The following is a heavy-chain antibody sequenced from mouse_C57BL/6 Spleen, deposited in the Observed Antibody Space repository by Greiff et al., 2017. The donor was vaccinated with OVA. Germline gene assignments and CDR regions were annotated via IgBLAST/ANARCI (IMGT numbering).Heavy chain of an antibody. CDR1: GFTFSSYG. Sequence: DVQLVESGGDLVKPGGSLKLSCAASGFTFSSYGMSWVRQTPDKRLEWVATISSGGSYTYYPDSVKGRFTISRDNAKNTLYLQMSSLKSEDTDMYYCARQALDYWGQGTTLTVSS. CDR2: ISSGGSYT. CDR3: ARQALDY. V-gene: IGHV5-6*01. J-gene: IGHJ2*01.